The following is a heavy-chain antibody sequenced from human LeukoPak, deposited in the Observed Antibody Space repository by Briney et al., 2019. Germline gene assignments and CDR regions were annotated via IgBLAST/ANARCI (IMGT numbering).Heavy chain of an antibody. CDR1: GGSLSSYY. CDR2: IYYSGST. D-gene: IGHD3-10*01. Sequence: SETRSLTCTVSGGSLSSYYWSWVRQPPGKGLEGSGYIYYSGSTNYNPSLKSRVTISVDTSKTQFSLKLSSVTAADTAVYYCARGGYGSGSYYPTPDYWGQGTLVTVSS. CDR3: ARGGYGSGSYYPTPDY. V-gene: IGHV4-59*01. J-gene: IGHJ4*02.